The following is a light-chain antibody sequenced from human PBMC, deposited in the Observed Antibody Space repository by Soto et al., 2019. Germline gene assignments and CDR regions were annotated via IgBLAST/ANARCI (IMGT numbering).Light chain of an antibody. CDR2: DAS. CDR1: QSISRA. V-gene: IGKV3D-15*01. Sequence: EIELVQSPDTLSVYPGERATLSCRASQSISRALAWYQQKSGQPPRLLIYDASTRATGFPARFSGSGSGTEFTLTISSLQSEDFAVYYCQQYNNWPLTFGGGTKVDIK. CDR3: QQYNNWPLT. J-gene: IGKJ4*01.